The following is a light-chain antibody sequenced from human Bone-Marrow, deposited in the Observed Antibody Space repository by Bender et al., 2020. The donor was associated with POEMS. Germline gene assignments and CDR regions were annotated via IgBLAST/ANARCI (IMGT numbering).Light chain of an antibody. CDR1: SSDVGGYNL. Sequence: QSALTQPASVSGSPGQSITISCTGTSSDVGGYNLVSWYQHYPGKAPKLLIYEVRKRPSGVSNRFSGSKSDNTASLTISGLQAEDEADFYCCSYADNSVWVFGGGTKLTVL. CDR3: CSYADNSVWV. J-gene: IGLJ3*02. CDR2: EVR. V-gene: IGLV2-23*02.